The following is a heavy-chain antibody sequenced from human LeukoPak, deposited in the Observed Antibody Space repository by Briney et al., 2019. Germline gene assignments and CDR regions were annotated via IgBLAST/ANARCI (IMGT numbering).Heavy chain of an antibody. CDR3: ARLVWWFDP. CDR1: GYSISSGYY. CDR2: IYHSGST. V-gene: IGHV4-38-2*02. J-gene: IGHJ5*02. Sequence: PSETLSLTCTVSGYSISSGYYWGWVRQPPGKGLEWIGSIYHSGSTYYNPSLKSRVTISVDTSKSQFSLKLSSVTAADTAVYYCARLVWWFDPWGQGTLVTVSS. D-gene: IGHD2-2*01.